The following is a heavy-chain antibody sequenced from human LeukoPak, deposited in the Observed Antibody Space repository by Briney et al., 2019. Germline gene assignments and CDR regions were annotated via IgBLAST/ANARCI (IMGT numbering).Heavy chain of an antibody. CDR3: ARHAFIGYYYYLDV. D-gene: IGHD2-15*01. CDR2: IYYSGST. V-gene: IGHV4-59*08. CDR1: SGSISTYY. J-gene: IGHJ6*02. Sequence: SETLSLTCSVSSGSISTYYWSWIRQPPGKGLEWIGYIYYSGSTNYNPSLKSRVTISLHTSKNQFSLKLTSVTAADMGVYYCARHAFIGYYYYLDVWGQGTTVTVSS.